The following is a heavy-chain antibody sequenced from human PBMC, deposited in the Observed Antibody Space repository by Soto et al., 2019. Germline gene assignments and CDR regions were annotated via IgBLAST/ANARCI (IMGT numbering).Heavy chain of an antibody. V-gene: IGHV3-30*18. Sequence: GGSLRLSCAASGFTFSSYGMHWVRQAPGKGLEWVAVISYDGSNKYYADSVKGRFAISRDNSKNTLYLQMNSLRAEDTAVYYCAKDQRLLRYFDWDHFDYWGQGTLVTVSS. CDR1: GFTFSSYG. CDR2: ISYDGSNK. J-gene: IGHJ4*02. CDR3: AKDQRLLRYFDWDHFDY. D-gene: IGHD3-9*01.